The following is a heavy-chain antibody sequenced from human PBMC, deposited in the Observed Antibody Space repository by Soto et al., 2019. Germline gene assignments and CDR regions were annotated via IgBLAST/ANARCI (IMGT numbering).Heavy chain of an antibody. CDR1: GFMLSNHG. V-gene: IGHV3-33*01. CDR3: VRGENWNDEASDY. CDR2: IWSDGNNR. Sequence: QVQLVESGGGVVQPGRSLRLSCAASGFMLSNHGMHWVRQAPGKGLEWVAVIWSDGNNRYYADSVKGRFTISRDNSKNTVYLQMNSLRAEDTAVYYCVRGENWNDEASDYWGQGTLVTVSS. D-gene: IGHD1-1*01. J-gene: IGHJ4*02.